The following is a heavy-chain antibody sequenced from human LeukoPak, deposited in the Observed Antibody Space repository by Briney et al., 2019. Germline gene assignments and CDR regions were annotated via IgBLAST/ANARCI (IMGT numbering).Heavy chain of an antibody. CDR1: GYTFTSYG. Sequence: ASVKVSCKASGYTFTSYGISWVRQAPGQGLEWMGWISAYNGNTNYAQKPQGRVTMTTDTSTSTAYMELSSLRSEDTAVYYCARGDNWNYEGAFDIWGQGTMVTVSS. CDR3: ARGDNWNYEGAFDI. V-gene: IGHV1-18*01. CDR2: ISAYNGNT. D-gene: IGHD1-7*01. J-gene: IGHJ3*02.